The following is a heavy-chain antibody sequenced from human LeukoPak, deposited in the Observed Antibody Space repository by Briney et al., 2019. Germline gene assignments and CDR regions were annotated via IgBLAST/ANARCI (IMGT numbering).Heavy chain of an antibody. Sequence: PGGSLRPSCAASGFTFSSYAMHWVRQAPGKGLEWVAVISYDGSNKYYADSVKGRFTISRDNSKNTLYLQMNSLRAEDTAVYYCARGAKPIFDYWGQGTLVIVSS. CDR2: ISYDGSNK. V-gene: IGHV3-30*04. CDR3: ARGAKPIFDY. J-gene: IGHJ4*02. CDR1: GFTFSSYA.